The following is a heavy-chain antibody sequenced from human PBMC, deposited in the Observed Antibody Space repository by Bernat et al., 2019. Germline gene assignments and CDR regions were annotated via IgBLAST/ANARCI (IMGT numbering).Heavy chain of an antibody. CDR3: ARDLTIFEVIIMDDAFDI. Sequence: QVQLVESGGGVVQPGRSLRLSCAASGFTFRSYTMHWVRQAPGKGLEWVAIISYDGSKKYYADSVGGRFNISRDNSKNTLYLQMNSLRAEDTAVYYCARDLTIFEVIIMDDAFDIWGQGTMVTVSS. V-gene: IGHV3-30*01. D-gene: IGHD3-3*01. CDR1: GFTFRSYT. CDR2: ISYDGSKK. J-gene: IGHJ3*02.